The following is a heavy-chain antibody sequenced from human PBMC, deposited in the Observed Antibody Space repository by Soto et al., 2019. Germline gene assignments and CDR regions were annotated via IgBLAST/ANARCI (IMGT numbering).Heavy chain of an antibody. J-gene: IGHJ4*02. CDR1: GGSISSGGYY. Sequence: QVQLQESGPGLVKPSETLSLTCKVSGGSISSGGYYWSWIRQHPGKCLEWIGYIFYSGSTYSNPTLKSRIAMSVDTSKNQFSLNLNSVPAADTAVYYCARGGPVDVLTGPPPQLPDWGQGTLVTVSS. D-gene: IGHD3-9*01. CDR2: IFYSGST. CDR3: ARGGPVDVLTGPPPQLPD. V-gene: IGHV4-31*03.